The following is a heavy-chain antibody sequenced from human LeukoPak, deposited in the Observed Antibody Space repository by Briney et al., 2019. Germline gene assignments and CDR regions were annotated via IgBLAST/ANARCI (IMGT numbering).Heavy chain of an antibody. V-gene: IGHV3-64D*09. D-gene: IGHD2-15*01. J-gene: IGHJ6*02. CDR2: ISDSGGST. CDR3: VRGYSFGPYGMDV. Sequence: GGSLRLSCSASGFPFSSCAMHWVRQAPGKGLEYVSAISDSGGSTYYADSVKGRFTISRDNSKNTLYLQMSSLRAEDTAVYFCVRGYSFGPYGMDVWGQGTTVTVSS. CDR1: GFPFSSCA.